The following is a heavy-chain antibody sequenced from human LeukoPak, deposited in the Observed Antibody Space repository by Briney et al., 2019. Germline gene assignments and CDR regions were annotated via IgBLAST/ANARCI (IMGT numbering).Heavy chain of an antibody. V-gene: IGHV4-38-2*02. CDR1: GYSISSGYY. CDR3: ARQIVATRDFDY. D-gene: IGHD5-12*01. J-gene: IGHJ4*02. Sequence: PSETLSLTCTVSGYSISSGYYWGWIRQPPGKGLEWIGSIYHSGSTYYNPSLKSRVTISVDTSKNQFSLKLSSVTAADTAVYYCARQIVATRDFDYWGQGTLVTVSS. CDR2: IYHSGST.